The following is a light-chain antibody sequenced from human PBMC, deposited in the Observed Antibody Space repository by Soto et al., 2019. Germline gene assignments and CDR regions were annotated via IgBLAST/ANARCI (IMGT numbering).Light chain of an antibody. CDR3: HQRQSWPRT. Sequence: EIVMRQSPATLYVSPGERATLSCRASQSVSSSLAWYQQKRGQAPRLLIYGASTRATGIPARFSGSGSGTEFTLTISTLQSEDFAVYYCHQRQSWPRTFGQGTKVDIK. J-gene: IGKJ1*01. CDR1: QSVSSS. CDR2: GAS. V-gene: IGKV3-15*01.